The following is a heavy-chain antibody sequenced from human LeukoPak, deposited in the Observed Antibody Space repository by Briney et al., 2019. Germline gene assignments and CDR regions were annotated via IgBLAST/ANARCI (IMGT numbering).Heavy chain of an antibody. D-gene: IGHD6-6*01. Sequence: GGPLRLSCAASGFTFSDCYMSWMRGSPGKGLVGVSYNSSSGSTVYYADSVKGRFTISRDNAKNSLYLQIDSLRAEDTAVYYCARGGYSSSFYWGQGTLVTVSS. CDR1: GFTFSDCY. CDR2: NSSSGSTV. V-gene: IGHV3-11*01. J-gene: IGHJ4*02. CDR3: ARGGYSSSFY.